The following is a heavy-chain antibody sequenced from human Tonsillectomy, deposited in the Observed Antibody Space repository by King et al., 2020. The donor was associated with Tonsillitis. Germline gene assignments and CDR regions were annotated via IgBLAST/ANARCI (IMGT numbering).Heavy chain of an antibody. Sequence: QLVQSGGGLVQPGRSLRLSCAASGVTLQDHVIHWVRQVPGKGLEWGSGISGNTGTIGDADSVKGRCTIFRDNAKNSVYLQMDSLRSEDTALYYCGKDVRPGGLDYWGQGTLVTVSS. V-gene: IGHV3-9*01. CDR3: GKDVRPGGLDY. CDR2: ISGNTGTI. J-gene: IGHJ4*02. D-gene: IGHD2-15*01. CDR1: GVTLQDHV.